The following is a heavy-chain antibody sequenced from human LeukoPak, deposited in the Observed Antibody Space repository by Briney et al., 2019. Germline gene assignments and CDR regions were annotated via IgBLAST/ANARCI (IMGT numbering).Heavy chain of an antibody. D-gene: IGHD3-3*01. V-gene: IGHV3-23*01. CDR2: ICCLGVST. CDR3: ARDPGVVAFHYFDF. J-gene: IGHJ4*02. CDR1: A. Sequence: AMAWVRQAPGKELEGVSGICCLGVSTYYAGSVNGRFTISRDNSENTLYLEMNSLRADDTAVYYCARDPGVVAFHYFDFWGQGALVTVSS.